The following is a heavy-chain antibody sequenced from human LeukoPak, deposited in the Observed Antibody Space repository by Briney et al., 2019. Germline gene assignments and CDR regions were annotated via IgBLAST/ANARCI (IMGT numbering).Heavy chain of an antibody. Sequence: SETLSLTCTVSGGSISSGSYYWGWVRQPAGKGLEWIGRFYTSGSTDYNPSLKSRVTISVDTSKNQFSLKLSSVTAADTAVYYCASDYYDILTGYFLPLDYWGQGTLVTVSS. CDR2: FYTSGST. J-gene: IGHJ4*02. CDR1: GGSISSGSYY. CDR3: ASDYYDILTGYFLPLDY. D-gene: IGHD3-9*01. V-gene: IGHV4-61*02.